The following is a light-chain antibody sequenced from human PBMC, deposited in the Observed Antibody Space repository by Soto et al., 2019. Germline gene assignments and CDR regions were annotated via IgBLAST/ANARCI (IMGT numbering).Light chain of an antibody. CDR1: SSNIGNNA. Sequence: QSVLTQPPSVSEAPRQRVTISCSGSSSNIGNNAVNWYQQLPGKAPKLLIYYDDLLPSGVSGRFSGYKSGTSASLAISGLQSEDEADYYCAAWDDSLNGVVFGGGTKLTVL. CDR3: AAWDDSLNGVV. CDR2: YDD. V-gene: IGLV1-36*01. J-gene: IGLJ2*01.